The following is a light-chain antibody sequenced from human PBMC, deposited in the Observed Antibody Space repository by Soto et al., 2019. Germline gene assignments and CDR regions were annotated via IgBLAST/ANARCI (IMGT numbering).Light chain of an antibody. V-gene: IGKV3-15*01. J-gene: IGKJ1*01. CDR1: QSVSSN. CDR2: GAS. CDR3: QQYTHWPRT. Sequence: TVMTQSPATLSGSPGERATLSCRASQSVSSNLAWYQQKPGQAPRLLIYGASTRATGIPARFSGSGSGTEFTLTISSLQSEDFAVYYCQQYTHWPRTFGQGTKVDVK.